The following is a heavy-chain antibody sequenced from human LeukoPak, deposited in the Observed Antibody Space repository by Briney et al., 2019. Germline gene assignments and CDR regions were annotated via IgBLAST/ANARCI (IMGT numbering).Heavy chain of an antibody. CDR3: AKDGPDIVVVTATSYYFDY. CDR2: ISGSGGST. D-gene: IGHD2-21*02. CDR1: GFTFSSYA. V-gene: IGHV3-23*01. Sequence: PGGSLRLSCAASGFTFSSYAMSWVRQAPGKGLEWVSAISGSGGSTYCADSVKGRFTISRDNSKNTLYLQMNSLRAEDTAVYYCAKDGPDIVVVTATSYYFDYWGQGTLVTVSS. J-gene: IGHJ4*02.